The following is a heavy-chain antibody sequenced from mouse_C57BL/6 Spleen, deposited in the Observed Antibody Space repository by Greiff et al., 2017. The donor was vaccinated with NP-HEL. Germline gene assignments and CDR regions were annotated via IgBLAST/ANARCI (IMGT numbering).Heavy chain of an antibody. CDR1: GYTFTSYW. J-gene: IGHJ4*01. CDR3: CTTVVAPYYAMEY. Sequence: QVQLQQPGAELVKPGASVKLSRKASGYTFTSYWMHWVKQRPGQGLEWIGMIYPYSGSTNYNEKFKSKATLTVDKSSSTAYMQLSSLTSDDSAVYYCCTTVVAPYYAMEYWGQGTSVTVSS. V-gene: IGHV1-64*01. CDR2: IYPYSGST. D-gene: IGHD1-1*01.